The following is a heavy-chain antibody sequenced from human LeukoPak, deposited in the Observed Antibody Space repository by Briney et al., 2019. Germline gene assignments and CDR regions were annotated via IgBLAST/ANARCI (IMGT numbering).Heavy chain of an antibody. V-gene: IGHV4-34*01. Sequence: SETLSLTCAVYGGSFSGYYWSWIRQPPGKGLEWIGEINHSGSTNHNPSLKSRVTISVDTSKNQFSLKLSSVTAADTAVYYCAKMGDIVAVPAAIPLGAFDIWGQGTMVTVSS. CDR2: INHSGST. CDR3: AKMGDIVAVPAAIPLGAFDI. CDR1: GGSFSGYY. D-gene: IGHD2-2*02. J-gene: IGHJ3*02.